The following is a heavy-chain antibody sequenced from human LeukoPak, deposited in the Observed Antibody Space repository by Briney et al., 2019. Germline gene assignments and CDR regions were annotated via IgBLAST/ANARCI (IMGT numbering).Heavy chain of an antibody. CDR2: ISSSSSTI. CDR1: GFTFSGSA. V-gene: IGHV3-48*02. J-gene: IGHJ4*02. CDR3: ARAGGTRSDF. Sequence: PGGSLRLSCAASGFTFSGSAIHWVRQAPGKGLEWVSYISSSSSTIYYADSVKGRFNISRDNAKNSLYLQMNSLRDEDTALFYCARAGGTRSDFWGQGTLVSVSS. D-gene: IGHD1-14*01.